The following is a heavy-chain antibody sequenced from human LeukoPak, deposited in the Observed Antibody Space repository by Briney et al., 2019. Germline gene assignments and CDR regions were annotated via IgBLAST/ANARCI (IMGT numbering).Heavy chain of an antibody. CDR1: GGSISSYY. D-gene: IGHD6-19*01. Sequence: SETLSLTCTVSGGSISSYYWSWIRQPPGKGLVWIGYTYYSGSTNYNPSLKSRVTISVDTSKNQFSLKLSSVTAADTAVYYCARGHSGWYYFDYWGQGTLVTVSS. CDR3: ARGHSGWYYFDY. V-gene: IGHV4-59*01. J-gene: IGHJ4*02. CDR2: TYYSGST.